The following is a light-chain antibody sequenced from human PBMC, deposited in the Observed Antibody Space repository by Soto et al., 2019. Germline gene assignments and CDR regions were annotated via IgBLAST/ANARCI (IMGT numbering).Light chain of an antibody. Sequence: QSALTQPASVSGSPGQSIAISCTGTSSDVGGYNYVSWYQQHPGKAPKLMIYDVSNRPSGVSNRFAGSKSGNTASLTISGLQAEDEADYYCSSYTSRSTRVLGTGTKLTVL. V-gene: IGLV2-14*01. J-gene: IGLJ1*01. CDR2: DVS. CDR1: SSDVGGYNY. CDR3: SSYTSRSTRV.